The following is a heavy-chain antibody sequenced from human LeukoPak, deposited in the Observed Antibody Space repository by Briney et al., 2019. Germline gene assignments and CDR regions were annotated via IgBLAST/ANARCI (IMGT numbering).Heavy chain of an antibody. CDR3: AKCCGYSYGYTDY. CDR2: ISGSDGST. CDR1: GFTVSNNY. D-gene: IGHD5-18*01. Sequence: PGGSLRLSCAASGFTVSNNYMSWVRQAPGKGLEWVSAISGSDGSTYYADSVKGRFTISRDNSKNTLYLQMNSLRAEDTAVYYCAKCCGYSYGYTDYWGQGTLVTVSS. J-gene: IGHJ4*02. V-gene: IGHV3-23*01.